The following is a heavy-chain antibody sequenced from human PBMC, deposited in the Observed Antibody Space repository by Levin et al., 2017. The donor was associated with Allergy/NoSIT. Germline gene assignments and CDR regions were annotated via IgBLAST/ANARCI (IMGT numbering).Heavy chain of an antibody. J-gene: IGHJ5*02. CDR1: GYTFTGYY. D-gene: IGHD2-2*03. V-gene: IGHV1-2*02. CDR2: INPNSGGT. Sequence: GESLKISCKASGYTFTGYYMHWVRQAPGQGLEWMGWINPNSGGTNYAQKFQGRVTMTRDTSISTAYMELSRLRSDDTAVYYCARPALSWIAGGWFDPWGQGTLVTVSS. CDR3: ARPALSWIAGGWFDP.